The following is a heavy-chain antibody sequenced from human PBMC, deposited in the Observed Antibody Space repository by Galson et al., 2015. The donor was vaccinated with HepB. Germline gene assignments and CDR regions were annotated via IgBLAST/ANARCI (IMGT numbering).Heavy chain of an antibody. D-gene: IGHD3-16*02. CDR3: ARGRVITFGGVIPPQDY. Sequence: SVKVSCKASGYTFTSYGISWVRQAPGQGLEWMGWISPYIGSTNYAQKLQGRVTMTTDTSTSTAYMELRSLRSDDTAVYYCARGRVITFGGVIPPQDYWGQGTLVTVSS. V-gene: IGHV1-18*04. J-gene: IGHJ4*02. CDR1: GYTFTSYG. CDR2: ISPYIGST.